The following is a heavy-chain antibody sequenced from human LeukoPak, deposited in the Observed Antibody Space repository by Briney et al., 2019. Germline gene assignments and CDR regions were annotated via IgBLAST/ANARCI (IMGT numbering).Heavy chain of an antibody. CDR3: ARDRSSGLTHDY. J-gene: IGHJ4*02. V-gene: IGHV3-30*02. Sequence: GGSMRLSCTASGFIFRSFGMHWVRQAPGKGLEWVAFARHDGSDIYYADSVKGRFTISRDISKNILYLQINSLRTEDTAVYYCARDRSSGLTHDYWGQGTLVTVSS. CDR1: GFIFRSFG. D-gene: IGHD3/OR15-3a*01. CDR2: ARHDGSDI.